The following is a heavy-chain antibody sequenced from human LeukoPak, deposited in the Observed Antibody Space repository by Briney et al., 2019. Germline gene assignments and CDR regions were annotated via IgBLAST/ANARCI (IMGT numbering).Heavy chain of an antibody. CDR1: GYSFTNYG. CDR2: ISGENGNT. V-gene: IGHV1-18*04. Sequence: GASVKVSCKTSGYSFTNYGISWMRQAPGQGPEWMGWISGENGNTNYAQKFQARFTMTTNTSTGVAYMELSSLRSEDTAVYYCARGDILTGSRFDPWGQGTLVTVSS. J-gene: IGHJ5*02. CDR3: ARGDILTGSRFDP. D-gene: IGHD3-9*01.